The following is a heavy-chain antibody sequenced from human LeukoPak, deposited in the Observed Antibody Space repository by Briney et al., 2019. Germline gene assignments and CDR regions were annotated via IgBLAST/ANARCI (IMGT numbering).Heavy chain of an antibody. CDR2: INHSGST. D-gene: IGHD3-10*01. CDR3: ARDRFMVRGPNWFDP. CDR1: GGSFSGYY. Sequence: SETLSLTCAVYGGSFSGYYWSWIRQPPGKGLEWIGEINHSGSTNSNPSLTSRVTISVDTSKNQFSLTLSSVAPADTRAYYCARDRFMVRGPNWFDPWGQGTLVTVSS. V-gene: IGHV4-34*01. J-gene: IGHJ5*02.